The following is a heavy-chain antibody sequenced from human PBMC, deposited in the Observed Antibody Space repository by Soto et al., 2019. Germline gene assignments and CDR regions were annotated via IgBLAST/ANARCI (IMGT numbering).Heavy chain of an antibody. J-gene: IGHJ4*02. V-gene: IGHV3-9*01. CDR3: AREFYGDQGGEPYFDY. CDR1: GFTFDDYA. Sequence: EVQLVESGGGLVQPGRSLRLSCAASGFTFDDYAMHWVRQAPGKGLEWVSGISWNSGSIGYADSVKGRFTISRDNAKNSLYLQMNSLRAEDTAVYYCAREFYGDQGGEPYFDYWGQGTLVTVSS. CDR2: ISWNSGSI. D-gene: IGHD4-17*01.